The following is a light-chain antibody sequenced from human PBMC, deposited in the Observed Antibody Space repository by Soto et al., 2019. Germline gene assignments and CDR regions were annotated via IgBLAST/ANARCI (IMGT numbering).Light chain of an antibody. CDR3: AAWDDSLNGYV. J-gene: IGLJ1*01. CDR2: SNN. CDR1: SSNIGSNT. V-gene: IGLV1-44*01. Sequence: QSVLTQPPSASGTPGQRVTISCSGSSSNIGSNTVNWYQQLPGTAPKLLMYSNNQRPSGVPDRFSGSNSGTSASLAIGGLQSEDEADYYCAAWDDSLNGYVFGTGTKLTVL.